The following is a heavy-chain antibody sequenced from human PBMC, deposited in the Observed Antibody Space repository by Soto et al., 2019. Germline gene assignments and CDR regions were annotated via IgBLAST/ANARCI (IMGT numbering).Heavy chain of an antibody. Sequence: SETLSLTCAVSGGSISSSNWWTWVRLPPGKGLEWIGEIYPSGITNYSPSLKSRVTMSVDKSKNQSSLKLNSVTAADTAMYYCAREAYKRGATNPFFDYWGQGTLVTVSS. CDR2: IYPSGIT. CDR3: AREAYKRGATNPFFDY. J-gene: IGHJ4*02. D-gene: IGHD1-26*01. CDR1: GGSISSSNW. V-gene: IGHV4-4*02.